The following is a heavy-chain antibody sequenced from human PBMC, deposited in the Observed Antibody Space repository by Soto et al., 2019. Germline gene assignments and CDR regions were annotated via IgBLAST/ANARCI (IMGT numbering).Heavy chain of an antibody. Sequence: GGSLRLSCAASGFTFSSYWMHWVRQAPGKGLVWVSRINSDGSSTSYADSVKGRFTISRDNAKNTLYLQMNSLRAEDTAVYYCARPLNKYSGYYPDDAFDIWGQGTMVTVSS. V-gene: IGHV3-74*01. CDR3: ARPLNKYSGYYPDDAFDI. CDR2: INSDGSST. J-gene: IGHJ3*02. D-gene: IGHD3-22*01. CDR1: GFTFSSYW.